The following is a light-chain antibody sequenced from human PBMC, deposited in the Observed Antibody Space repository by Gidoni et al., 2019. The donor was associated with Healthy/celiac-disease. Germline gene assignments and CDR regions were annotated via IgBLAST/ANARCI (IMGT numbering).Light chain of an antibody. J-gene: IGKJ5*01. CDR3: QQSYSTHIT. CDR1: QSISSY. V-gene: IGKV1-39*01. CDR2: AAA. Sequence: DIQMTQSPSSLSASVGDRVTITCRASQSISSYLNWYQQKPGKAPKLLIYAAASLQSGVPSRFSGSGAGTEFTLTISSLQHEDFATYYCQQSYSTHITFGQGTRLEIK.